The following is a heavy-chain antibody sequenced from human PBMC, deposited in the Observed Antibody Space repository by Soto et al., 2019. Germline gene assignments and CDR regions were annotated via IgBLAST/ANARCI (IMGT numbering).Heavy chain of an antibody. Sequence: SVKVSCKASGGTFSSYAISWVRQAPGQGLEWMGGIIPIFGTANYAQKFQGRVTITADESTSTAYMELSSLRSEDTAVYYCARDHSYYDSSTGWFDPWGQGTLVTVSS. CDR2: IIPIFGTA. D-gene: IGHD3-22*01. CDR1: GGTFSSYA. V-gene: IGHV1-69*13. CDR3: ARDHSYYDSSTGWFDP. J-gene: IGHJ5*02.